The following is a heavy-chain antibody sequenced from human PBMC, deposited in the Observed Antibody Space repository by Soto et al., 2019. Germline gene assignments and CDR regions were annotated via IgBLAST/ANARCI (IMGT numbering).Heavy chain of an antibody. CDR3: ARQGDYDVYLGNTRFDP. J-gene: IGHJ5*02. D-gene: IGHD3-22*01. Sequence: PSETLSLTCAVSGYSISSAHYRGWLRQPPGKGLEWIASINHSGSRNYNPSLKSRVTMSVDTSTNQYSLKLRSVTAADTAVYFCARQGDYDVYLGNTRFDPWGQGTLVTVSS. CDR2: INHSGSR. CDR1: GYSISSAHY. V-gene: IGHV4-38-2*01.